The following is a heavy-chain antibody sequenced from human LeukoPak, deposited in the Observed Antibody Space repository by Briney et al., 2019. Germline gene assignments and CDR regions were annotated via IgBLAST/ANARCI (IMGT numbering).Heavy chain of an antibody. J-gene: IGHJ4*02. V-gene: IGHV4-31*03. CDR1: GGSISSGGNY. D-gene: IGHD3-16*02. CDR2: IYYSGST. Sequence: PSETLSLTCTVSGGSISSGGNYWSWIRQHPGKGLEWIGYIYYSGSTYYNPSLKSRVTISVDTSKNQFSLKLSSVTAADTAVYYCARGRAYDYVWGSYRYTPRFDYWGQGTLVTVSS. CDR3: ARGRAYDYVWGSYRYTPRFDY.